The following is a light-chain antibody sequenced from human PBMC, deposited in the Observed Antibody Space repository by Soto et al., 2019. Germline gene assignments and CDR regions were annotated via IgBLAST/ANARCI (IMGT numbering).Light chain of an antibody. CDR3: QQYNSYPWT. CDR2: KAS. V-gene: IGKV1-5*03. J-gene: IGKJ1*01. CDR1: QSISSW. Sequence: DIQMTQSPSTLSASVGDRVTITCRASQSISSWLAWYQQKPGKAPKLLIYKASSLDSGVPSRFSGSGSGTGFTLTISSLQPYDFATYYCQQYNSYPWTFGQGTKVEIK.